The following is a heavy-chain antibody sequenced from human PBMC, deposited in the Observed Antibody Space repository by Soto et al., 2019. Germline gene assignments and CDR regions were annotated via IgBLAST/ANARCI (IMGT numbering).Heavy chain of an antibody. Sequence: QVQLVQSGAEVKKPGASVKVSCKASGYTFTDYHIHWVRQAPRQGLEFMGWINANNGGAGSAQQFQGRVTVTRDTSITTVYMELSNLRSDDTAVYYCAREGGSETLQPSYNWFDTWGQGTLVTVSS. CDR1: GYTFTDYH. CDR3: AREGGSETLQPSYNWFDT. CDR2: INANNGGA. D-gene: IGHD6-25*01. V-gene: IGHV1-2*02. J-gene: IGHJ5*02.